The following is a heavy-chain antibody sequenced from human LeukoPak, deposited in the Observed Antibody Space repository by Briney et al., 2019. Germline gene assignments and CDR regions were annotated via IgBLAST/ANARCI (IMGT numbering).Heavy chain of an antibody. Sequence: PGGSLRLSCAASGLTFSSYSMNWVRQAPGKGLEWVSSISSSSSYIYYADSVKGRFTISRDNAKNSLYLQMNSLRAEDTAVYYCARRGHGYGSPFDYWGQGTLVTVSS. J-gene: IGHJ4*02. CDR1: GLTFSSYS. D-gene: IGHD5-18*01. CDR3: ARRGHGYGSPFDY. CDR2: ISSSSSYI. V-gene: IGHV3-21*01.